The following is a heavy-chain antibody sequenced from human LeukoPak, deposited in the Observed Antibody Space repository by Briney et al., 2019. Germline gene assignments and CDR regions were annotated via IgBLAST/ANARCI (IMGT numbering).Heavy chain of an antibody. Sequence: PGGSLRLSCAASGFTFSSYSMNWVRQAPGKGLEWVSSISSSSSYIYYADSVKGRFTISRVNAKNSLYMQMNSLRAEDTAVYYCARDLRMRQLDGVDYWGQGTLVTVSS. J-gene: IGHJ4*02. CDR3: ARDLRMRQLDGVDY. CDR1: GFTFSSYS. CDR2: ISSSSSYI. V-gene: IGHV3-21*01. D-gene: IGHD6-6*01.